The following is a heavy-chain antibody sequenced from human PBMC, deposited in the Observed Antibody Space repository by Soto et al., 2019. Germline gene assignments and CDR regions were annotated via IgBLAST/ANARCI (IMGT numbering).Heavy chain of an antibody. Sequence: PSETLSLTCTASGGSVSSGSYYWSWIRQPPGKGLEWIGYIYYSGSTNYNPSLKSRVTISVDTSKNQFSLKLSSVTAADTAVYYCARAMTTVIYFDYWGQGTLVTVSS. J-gene: IGHJ4*02. CDR3: ARAMTTVIYFDY. CDR1: GGSVSSGSYY. V-gene: IGHV4-61*01. D-gene: IGHD4-17*01. CDR2: IYYSGST.